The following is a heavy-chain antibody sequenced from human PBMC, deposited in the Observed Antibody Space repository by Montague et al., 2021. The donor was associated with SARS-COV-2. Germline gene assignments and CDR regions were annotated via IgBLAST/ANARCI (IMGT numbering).Heavy chain of an antibody. Sequence: TLSLTCTVSGAPINIGNYYWNWIRQPAGKGLEWIGRIYTSGSTNYNPSLKSRVTISVDTSKNQFSLKLSSVTAADTAVYYCARVGVGTMVRGVIPAYYYYGMDVRGQGTTVTVSS. CDR1: GAPINIGNYY. CDR2: IYTSGST. J-gene: IGHJ6*02. CDR3: ARVGVGTMVRGVIPAYYYYGMDV. D-gene: IGHD3-10*01. V-gene: IGHV4-61*02.